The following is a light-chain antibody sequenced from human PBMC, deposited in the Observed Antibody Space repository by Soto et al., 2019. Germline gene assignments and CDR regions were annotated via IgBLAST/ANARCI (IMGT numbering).Light chain of an antibody. V-gene: IGKV3-15*01. Sequence: EIVMTQSPATLSVSPGERATLSCRASQSVGGNLAWYQQRPGRAPRLLIYDASTRATDIPARFSGSGSGTEVALTISSLQSKDIAPHYCLEYKNWHLYAFGHGTKVEIK. CDR3: LEYKNWHLYA. J-gene: IGKJ2*01. CDR1: QSVGGN. CDR2: DAS.